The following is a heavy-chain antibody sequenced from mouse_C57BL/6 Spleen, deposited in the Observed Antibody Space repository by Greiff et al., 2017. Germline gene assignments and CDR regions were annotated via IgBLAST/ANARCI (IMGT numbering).Heavy chain of an antibody. V-gene: IGHV2-2*01. CDR1: GFSLTSYG. J-gene: IGHJ4*01. CDR2: IWSGGST. Sequence: VKVVESGPGLVQPSQSLSITCTVSGFSLTSYGVHWVRQSPGKGLEWLGVIWSGGSTDYNAAFISRLSISKDNSKSQVFFKMNSLQADDTAIYYCARKGNYGAMDYWGQGTSVTVSS. D-gene: IGHD2-1*01. CDR3: ARKGNYGAMDY.